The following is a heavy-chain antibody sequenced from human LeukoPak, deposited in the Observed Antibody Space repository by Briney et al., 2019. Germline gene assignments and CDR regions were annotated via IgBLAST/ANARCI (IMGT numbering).Heavy chain of an antibody. Sequence: SETLSLTCAVYGGSFSEYYWSWIRQAPGKGLEWIGEINHSGDTNYNPSLKSRVTISVDTSKNQFSLKLTSVTAADTAVYYCATGGGYGSGSSYWGQGTLVTVSS. CDR1: GGSFSEYY. CDR2: INHSGDT. D-gene: IGHD3-10*01. V-gene: IGHV4-34*01. J-gene: IGHJ4*02. CDR3: ATGGGYGSGSSY.